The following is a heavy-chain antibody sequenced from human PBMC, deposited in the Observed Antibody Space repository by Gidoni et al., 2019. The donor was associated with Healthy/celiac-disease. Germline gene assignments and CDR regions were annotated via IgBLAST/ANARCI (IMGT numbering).Heavy chain of an antibody. Sequence: QVQLQESGPGLVKPSETLSLTCTVSGGSISSYYWSWIRQPPGKGLEWIGYIYYSGSTNYNPSLKSRVTISVDTSKNQFSLKLSSVTAADTAVYYCARVSTFGSDYYYGMDVWGQGTTVTVSS. CDR1: GGSISSYY. J-gene: IGHJ6*02. V-gene: IGHV4-59*01. CDR2: IYYSGST. D-gene: IGHD3-3*01. CDR3: ARVSTFGSDYYYGMDV.